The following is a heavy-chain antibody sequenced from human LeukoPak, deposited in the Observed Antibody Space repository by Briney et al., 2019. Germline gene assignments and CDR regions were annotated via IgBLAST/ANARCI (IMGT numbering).Heavy chain of an antibody. CDR1: GGSFSGYY. D-gene: IGHD2-15*01. Sequence: SETLSLTCAVYGGSFSGYYWSWIRQPPGKGLEWIGEINHSGSTNYNPSLKSRVTISVDTSKNQFSLKLSSVTAADTAVYYCARHVTAKVVIFDYWGQGTLVTVSS. CDR2: INHSGST. CDR3: ARHVTAKVVIFDY. V-gene: IGHV4-34*01. J-gene: IGHJ4*02.